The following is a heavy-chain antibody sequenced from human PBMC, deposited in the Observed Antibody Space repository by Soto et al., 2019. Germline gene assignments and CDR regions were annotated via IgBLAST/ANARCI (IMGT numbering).Heavy chain of an antibody. CDR3: ARWARAAAVYYYGMDV. CDR2: MNPNSGNT. Sequence: QVQLVQSGAEVKKPGASVKVSCKASGYTFTSYDINWVRQATGQGLEWMGWMNPNSGNTGYAQKFQGRVTLTRNTSISTAYMELSSLRSEDKAVYYCARWARAAAVYYYGMDVWGQGTTVTVSS. J-gene: IGHJ6*02. V-gene: IGHV1-8*01. D-gene: IGHD6-13*01. CDR1: GYTFTSYD.